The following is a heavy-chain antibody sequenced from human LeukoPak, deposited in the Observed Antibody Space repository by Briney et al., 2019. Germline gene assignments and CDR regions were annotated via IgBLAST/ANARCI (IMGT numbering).Heavy chain of an antibody. CDR1: GGSISSGGYS. J-gene: IGHJ3*02. V-gene: IGHV4-30-2*01. Sequence: PSETLSLTCTVSGGSISSGGYSWSWIRQPPGKGLEWIGYIYHSGSTYYNPSLKSRVTISVDRSKNQFSLKLSSVTAADTAVYYCARDAALGHDYGGIDAFDIWGQGTMVTVSS. CDR3: ARDAALGHDYGGIDAFDI. D-gene: IGHD4-23*01. CDR2: IYHSGST.